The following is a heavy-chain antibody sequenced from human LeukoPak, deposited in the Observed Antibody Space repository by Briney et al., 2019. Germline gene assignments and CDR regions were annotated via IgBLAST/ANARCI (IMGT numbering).Heavy chain of an antibody. V-gene: IGHV1-18*01. CDR1: GYTFTGYG. D-gene: IGHD1-26*01. Sequence: ASVKVSCTASGYTFTGYGISWVRQAPGQGLEWMGWISAYNGNTNYAQKLQGRVTMTTDTSTSTAYMELRSLRSDDTAVYYRARDGVGATIIDVWGKGTTVTVSS. CDR2: ISAYNGNT. CDR3: ARDGVGATIIDV. J-gene: IGHJ6*04.